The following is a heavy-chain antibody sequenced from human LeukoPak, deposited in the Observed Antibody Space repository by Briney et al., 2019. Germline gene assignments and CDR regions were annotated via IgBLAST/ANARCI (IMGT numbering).Heavy chain of an antibody. Sequence: SETLSLTCTVSGGSISSSSYYWGWIRQPPGKGLEWIGSIYYSGSTYYNPSLKSRVTISVDTSKNQFSLKLSSVTAADTAVYYCARAFSERYSYGLDAFDIWGQGTMVTVSS. V-gene: IGHV4-39*07. CDR3: ARAFSERYSYGLDAFDI. CDR1: GGSISSSSYY. D-gene: IGHD5-18*01. CDR2: IYYSGST. J-gene: IGHJ3*02.